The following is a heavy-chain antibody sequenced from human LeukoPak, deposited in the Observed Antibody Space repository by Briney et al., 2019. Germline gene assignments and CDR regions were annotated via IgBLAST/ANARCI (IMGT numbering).Heavy chain of an antibody. CDR3: ARVMYYYASGSLVVYYFDS. D-gene: IGHD3-10*01. CDR1: GFTFSTYW. CDR2: ISTDGSSA. J-gene: IGHJ4*02. V-gene: IGHV3-74*01. Sequence: SGGSLRLSCAASGFTFSTYWMHWVRQAPGRGLVWVSRISTDGSSATYADSVKGRFTISRDNAKNTLYLQMNSLRAEDTAVYYCARVMYYYASGSLVVYYFDSWGQGTLVTVSS.